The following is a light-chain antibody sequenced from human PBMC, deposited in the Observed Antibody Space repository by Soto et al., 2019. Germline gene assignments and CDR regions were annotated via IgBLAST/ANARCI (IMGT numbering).Light chain of an antibody. V-gene: IGLV2-14*01. CDR2: DVT. J-gene: IGLJ1*01. Sequence: QSALTQPASVSGSPGQSITISCTGTSSDVGGYNFVSWYQQYPGKAPKLMIHDVTSRPSGVSNRFSGSKSGTTASLTISGLQAEDEADYYCCSYASSTSYVFGTGTKVTDL. CDR3: CSYASSTSYV. CDR1: SSDVGGYNF.